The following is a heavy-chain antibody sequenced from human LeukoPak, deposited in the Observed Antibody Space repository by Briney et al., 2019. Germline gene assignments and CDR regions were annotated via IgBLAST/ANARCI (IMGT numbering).Heavy chain of an antibody. J-gene: IGHJ4*02. CDR3: ARDPGLDYFDY. Sequence: SETLSLTCTVSGGSISSYYWSWIRQPPGKGLEWIGYIYYSGSTNYNPSLKSRVTISVDTSKNQFSLKLSSVTAADTAVSYCARDPGLDYFDYWGQGTLVTVSS. D-gene: IGHD7-27*01. CDR1: GGSISSYY. CDR2: IYYSGST. V-gene: IGHV4-59*01.